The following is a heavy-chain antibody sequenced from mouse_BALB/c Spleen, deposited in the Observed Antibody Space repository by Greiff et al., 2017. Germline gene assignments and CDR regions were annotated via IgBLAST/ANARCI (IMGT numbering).Heavy chain of an antibody. Sequence: EVKLQQSGAELVRSGASVKLSCTASGFNIKDYYMHWVKQRPEQGLEWIGWIDPENGDTEYAPKFQGKATMTADTSSNTAYLQLSSLTSEDTAVYYCNAWGGNYGYWGQGTTLTVSS. CDR1: GFNIKDYY. CDR3: NAWGGNYGY. CDR2: IDPENGDT. D-gene: IGHD2-1*01. J-gene: IGHJ2*01. V-gene: IGHV14-4*02.